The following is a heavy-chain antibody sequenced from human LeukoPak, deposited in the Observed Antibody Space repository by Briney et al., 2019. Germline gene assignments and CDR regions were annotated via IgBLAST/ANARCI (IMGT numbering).Heavy chain of an antibody. CDR1: GGSVSSGSYY. CDR2: IYYSGST. D-gene: IGHD6-13*01. Sequence: PSETLSLTCTVSGGSVSSGSYYRSWIRQPPGKGLEWIGYIYYSGSTNYNPSLKSRVTISVDTSKNQFSLKLSSVTAADTAVYYCASLGSSSWYGGAFDIWGQGTMVTVSS. J-gene: IGHJ3*02. V-gene: IGHV4-61*01. CDR3: ASLGSSSWYGGAFDI.